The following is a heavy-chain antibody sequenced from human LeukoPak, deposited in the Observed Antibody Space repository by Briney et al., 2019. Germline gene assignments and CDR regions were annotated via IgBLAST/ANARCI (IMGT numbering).Heavy chain of an antibody. CDR3: AREYSRDWFDP. V-gene: IGHV4-39*07. D-gene: IGHD5-18*01. Sequence: SETLSLTCAVSGGSISRSTYYWGWIRQPPGKGLEWIGSIYYSGSTYYNPSLKSRVTISVGTSKNQFSLKLSSVTAADTAMYYCAREYSRDWFDPWGQGTLVTVSS. CDR1: GGSISRSTYY. J-gene: IGHJ5*02. CDR2: IYYSGST.